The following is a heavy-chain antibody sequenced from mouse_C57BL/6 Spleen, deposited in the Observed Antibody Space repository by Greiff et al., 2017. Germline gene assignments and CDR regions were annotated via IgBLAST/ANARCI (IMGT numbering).Heavy chain of an antibody. D-gene: IGHD2-5*01. V-gene: IGHV1-82*01. Sequence: QVQLQQPGAELVKPGASVKISCKASGYAFSSSWMNWVKQRPGKGLEWIGRIYPGDGDTNYNGKFKGKATLTADKSSSTAYMQLSSLTSEDSAVYFCARRGDSKRANAMDYWGQGTSVTVSS. J-gene: IGHJ4*01. CDR3: ARRGDSKRANAMDY. CDR1: GYAFSSSW. CDR2: IYPGDGDT.